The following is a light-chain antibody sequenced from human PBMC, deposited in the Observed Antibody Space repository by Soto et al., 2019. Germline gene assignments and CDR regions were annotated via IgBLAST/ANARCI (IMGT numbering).Light chain of an antibody. CDR2: RVY. V-gene: IGKV3-20*01. CDR3: QQHGSSPWT. J-gene: IGKJ1*01. CDR1: QSISNNY. Sequence: EIGLTQSPGTVYLSPGERATLSCRASQSISNNYLTWYQQKPGQAPRLLIYRVYNRATGIPDRFSGSGSGTDFTLTISRLEPEDFAVYFCQQHGSSPWTFGQGTKVEI.